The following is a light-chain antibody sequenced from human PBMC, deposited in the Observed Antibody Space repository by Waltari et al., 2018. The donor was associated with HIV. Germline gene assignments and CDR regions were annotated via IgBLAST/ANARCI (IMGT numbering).Light chain of an antibody. CDR2: DVS. Sequence: QSALTQPRSVSGSPGQSVTMSCSGTSSDVGGYKYVSWYQQHPGKAPKLLIYDVSNRPSGVSNRFSGSKSGNTASLTISGLQAEDEADYYCSSYTSSSTLFGTGTKVTVL. V-gene: IGLV2-14*01. CDR3: SSYTSSSTL. J-gene: IGLJ1*01. CDR1: SSDVGGYKY.